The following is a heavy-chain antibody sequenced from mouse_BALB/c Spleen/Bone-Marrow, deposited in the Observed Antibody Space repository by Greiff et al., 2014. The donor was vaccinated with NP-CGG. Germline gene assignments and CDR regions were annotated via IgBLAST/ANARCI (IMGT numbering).Heavy chain of an antibody. V-gene: IGHV7-3*02. CDR1: GFTFTDYY. J-gene: IGHJ2*01. CDR3: ARDMGGLLFDY. CDR2: IRNKAYSYTT. Sequence: EVQLVESGGGLVQPGGSLRLSCATSGFTFTDYYMNWVRQPPGKALEWLGFIRNKAYSYTTEYSASVKGRFTISRDNSQSILYLQMNTLRAEDSATDYCARDMGGLLFDYWGQGTTLTVSS. D-gene: IGHD2-3*01.